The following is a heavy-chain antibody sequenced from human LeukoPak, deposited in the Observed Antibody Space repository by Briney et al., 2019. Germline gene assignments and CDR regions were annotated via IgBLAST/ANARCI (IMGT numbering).Heavy chain of an antibody. CDR1: GFTFNTYT. CDR3: ARDAYYYDSSGYPVHDAFDI. Sequence: GGSLRLSCAASGFTFNTYTMNWVRQAPGKGLEWVSYISGSSGIIDYADSVRGRFTISRDNAKNSLYLQMNSLRAEDTAVYYCARDAYYYDSSGYPVHDAFDIWGQGTMVTVSS. D-gene: IGHD3-22*01. V-gene: IGHV3-48*01. J-gene: IGHJ3*02. CDR2: ISGSSGII.